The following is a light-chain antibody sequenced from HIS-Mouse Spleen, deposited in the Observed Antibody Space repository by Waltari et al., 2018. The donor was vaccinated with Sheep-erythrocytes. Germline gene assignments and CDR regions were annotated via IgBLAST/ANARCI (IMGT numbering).Light chain of an antibody. CDR1: QDISNY. CDR3: QQYDNLLT. Sequence: DIQMTQSPSSLPASVGYRVPITCQASQDISNYLNWYQQKPGKAPKLLIYDASNLETGVPSRFSGSGSGTDFTFTISSLQPEDIATYYCQQYDNLLTFGGGTKVEIK. CDR2: DAS. J-gene: IGKJ4*01. V-gene: IGKV1-33*01.